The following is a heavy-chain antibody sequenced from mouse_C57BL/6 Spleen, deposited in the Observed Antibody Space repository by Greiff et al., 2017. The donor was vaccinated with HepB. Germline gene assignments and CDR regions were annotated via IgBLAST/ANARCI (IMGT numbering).Heavy chain of an antibody. Sequence: QVQLQQSGAELARPGASVKMSCKASGYTFTSYTMHWVKQRPGQGLEWIGYINPSSGYTKYNQKFKDKATLTADKSSSTAYMQLSSLTSEDSAVYYCAREKFDYCGSDYWGQRTTLTVSS. D-gene: IGHD1-1*01. CDR2: INPSSGYT. CDR3: AREKFDYCGSDY. CDR1: GYTFTSYT. J-gene: IGHJ2*01. V-gene: IGHV1-4*01.